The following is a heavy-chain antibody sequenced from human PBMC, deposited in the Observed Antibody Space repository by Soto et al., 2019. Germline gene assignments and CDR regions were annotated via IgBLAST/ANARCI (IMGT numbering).Heavy chain of an antibody. D-gene: IGHD2-15*01. Sequence: QVQLQESGPGLVKPSETLSLTCTVSGGSISSYYWSWIRQPPGKGLEWIGYIYYSGSTNYNPSLKGRVTMSVDTSKNQFSRKLSSVTAADTAVYYCARNPCGGSGGSCYSGGYYYYYNGMDVWGQGTTVTVSS. CDR1: GGSISSYY. CDR2: IYYSGST. V-gene: IGHV4-59*01. CDR3: ARNPCGGSGGSCYSGGYYYYYNGMDV. J-gene: IGHJ6*02.